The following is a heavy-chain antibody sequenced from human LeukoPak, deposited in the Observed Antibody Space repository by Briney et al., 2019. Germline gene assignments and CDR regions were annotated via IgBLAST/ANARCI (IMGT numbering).Heavy chain of an antibody. D-gene: IGHD3-22*01. CDR2: ISAYNGNT. CDR1: GYTFTIYG. Sequence: ASVKVSCKASGYTFTIYGISWVRQAPGQGLEWMGWISAYNGNTNYAQKLQGRVTMTTDTSTSTAYMELRSLRSDDTAVYYCARERRDSSGYYYYYYMDVWGKGTTVTVSS. V-gene: IGHV1-18*01. CDR3: ARERRDSSGYYYYYYMDV. J-gene: IGHJ6*03.